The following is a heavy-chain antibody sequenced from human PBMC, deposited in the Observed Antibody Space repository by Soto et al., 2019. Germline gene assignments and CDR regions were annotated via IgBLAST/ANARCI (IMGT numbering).Heavy chain of an antibody. CDR2: VWYDGSSK. Sequence: SLRLSCEASGFTFSNFGMNWVRQAPGKGLEWVARVWYDGSSKYYVDSVKGRFTISRDNSKETVYLQMNSLRSDDTAVYYCARYCSSVSCYDEIWGHGTMVTVSS. CDR3: ARYCSSVSCYDEI. D-gene: IGHD2-15*01. J-gene: IGHJ3*02. V-gene: IGHV3-33*01. CDR1: GFTFSNFG.